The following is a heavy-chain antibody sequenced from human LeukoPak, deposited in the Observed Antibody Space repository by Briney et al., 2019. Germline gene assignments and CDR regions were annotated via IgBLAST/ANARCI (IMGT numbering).Heavy chain of an antibody. D-gene: IGHD3-10*01. V-gene: IGHV1-24*01. CDR2: FDPEDGET. Sequence: ASVKVSCKVSGYTLTELSMHWLRQAPGKGLEWMGGFDPEDGETIYAQKFQGRVTMTEDTSTDTAYMELSSLRSEDTAVYYCARVASYYYGSGSFDYWGQGTLVTVSS. CDR1: GYTLTELS. CDR3: ARVASYYYGSGSFDY. J-gene: IGHJ4*02.